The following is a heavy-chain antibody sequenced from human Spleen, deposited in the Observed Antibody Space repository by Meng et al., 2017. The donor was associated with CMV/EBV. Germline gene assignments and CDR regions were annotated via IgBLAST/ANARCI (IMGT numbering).Heavy chain of an antibody. V-gene: IGHV3-23*01. J-gene: IGHJ6*02. CDR1: GFTFSSYA. Sequence: GESLKIFCAASGFTFSSYAMSWVRQAPGKGLEWVSAISGSGGNTYYADSVKGRFTISRDNSKNTLYVQMNSLRAEDTAVYYCAKGQRYHYYYGMDVWGQGTTVTVSS. CDR3: AKGQRYHYYYGMDV. CDR2: ISGSGGNT.